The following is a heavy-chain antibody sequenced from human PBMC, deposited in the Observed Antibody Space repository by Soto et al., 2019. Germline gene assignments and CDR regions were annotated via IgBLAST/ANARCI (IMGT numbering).Heavy chain of an antibody. J-gene: IGHJ4*02. CDR2: IYNNGRT. CDR1: GFTFSTFA. CDR3: ARARFCTSTSCYHYFDF. V-gene: IGHV4-59*01. Sequence: KAGGSLRLSCAASGFTFSTFAMSWIRQPPGRGLEWIGYIYNNGRTDYNPSLKSRVTISVDTSKNHFSLKLSSVTPADTAVYYCARARFCTSTSCYHYFDFWGQGTLVTVSS. D-gene: IGHD2-2*01.